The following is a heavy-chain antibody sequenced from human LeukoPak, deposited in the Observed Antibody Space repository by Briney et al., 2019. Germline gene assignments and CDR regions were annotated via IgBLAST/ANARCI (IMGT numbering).Heavy chain of an antibody. V-gene: IGHV1-2*02. J-gene: IGHJ4*02. CDR3: ARAFRRWGNGYCSSTSCYTWRGGLDY. D-gene: IGHD2-2*02. Sequence: GASVKVSCKASGYTFTSYGISWVRQAPGQGLEWMGWINPNSGGTNYAQKFQDRVTMTRDTSISTAYMELSRLRSDDAAVYYCARAFRRWGNGYCSSTSCYTWRGGLDYWGQGTLVTVSS. CDR1: GYTFTSYG. CDR2: INPNSGGT.